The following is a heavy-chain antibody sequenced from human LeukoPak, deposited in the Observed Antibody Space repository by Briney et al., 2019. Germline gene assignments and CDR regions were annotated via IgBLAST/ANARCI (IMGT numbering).Heavy chain of an antibody. CDR3: ARVPEYYDFWSGY. D-gene: IGHD3-3*01. V-gene: IGHV3-7*01. Sequence: PGGSLRLSCAASGFTFSSYWMSWVRQAPGKGLEWVANIKQDGSEKYYVDSVKGRFTISRDNAKNSLCLQMNSLRAEDTAVYYCARVPEYYDFWSGYWGQGTLVTVSS. CDR2: IKQDGSEK. J-gene: IGHJ4*02. CDR1: GFTFSSYW.